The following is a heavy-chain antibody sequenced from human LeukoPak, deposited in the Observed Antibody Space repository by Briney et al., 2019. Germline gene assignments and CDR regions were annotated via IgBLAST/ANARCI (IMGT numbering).Heavy chain of an antibody. J-gene: IGHJ4*02. CDR3: ARHDYGGKGVDY. CDR2: IDPSDSST. Sequence: GESLTISCKGSGYSFTTNWISWVRQMPGKGLEWMGMIDPSDSSTNYSPSFQGHVTISGDKSISTAYLQWSSLKASDTAMYYCARHDYGGKGVDYWGQGTLVTVSS. V-gene: IGHV5-10-1*01. CDR1: GYSFTTNW. D-gene: IGHD4-23*01.